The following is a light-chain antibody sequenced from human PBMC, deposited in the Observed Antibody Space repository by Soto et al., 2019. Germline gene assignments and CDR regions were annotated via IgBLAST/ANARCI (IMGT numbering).Light chain of an antibody. CDR2: LNSDGSH. V-gene: IGLV4-69*01. Sequence: QLVLTQPPSASASLGASVKLTCTLSSGHNSYAIAWHQQQPEKGPRYLMKLNSDGSHSKGDGIPDRFSGSSSGAERYLTISSLQSDDVADYYCQTWSTDIRVFGGGTQLTVL. CDR3: QTWSTDIRV. CDR1: SGHNSYA. J-gene: IGLJ3*02.